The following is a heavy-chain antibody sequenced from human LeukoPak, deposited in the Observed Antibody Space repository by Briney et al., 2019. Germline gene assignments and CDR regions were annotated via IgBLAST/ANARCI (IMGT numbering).Heavy chain of an antibody. Sequence: GESLKISCQASGYSFTTFWIGWVRQMPGKGLEWMGIIHPGDSDIRYGPSFQGHVTISADKSISTAYLQWNSLQASDTAMYYCARGGYGSATYLNHWGQGALVIVSS. CDR1: GYSFTTFW. CDR3: ARGGYGSATYLNH. D-gene: IGHD3-10*01. J-gene: IGHJ4*02. V-gene: IGHV5-51*01. CDR2: IHPGDSDI.